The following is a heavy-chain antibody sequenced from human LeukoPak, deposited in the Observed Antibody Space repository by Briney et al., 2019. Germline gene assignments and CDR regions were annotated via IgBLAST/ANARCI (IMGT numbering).Heavy chain of an antibody. CDR2: IYPGDSDT. J-gene: IGHJ3*02. V-gene: IGHV5-51*01. D-gene: IGHD3-3*01. Sequence: GESLKISCKGSGYSFTSYWIGWERQMPGKGLEWMGIIYPGDSDTRYSPSFQGQVTISADKSISTAYLQWSSLKASDTAMYYCARLTFPIFGPGSAFDIWGQGTMVTVSS. CDR3: ARLTFPIFGPGSAFDI. CDR1: GYSFTSYW.